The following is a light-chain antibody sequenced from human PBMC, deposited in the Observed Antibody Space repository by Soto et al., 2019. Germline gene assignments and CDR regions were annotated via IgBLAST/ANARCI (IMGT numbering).Light chain of an antibody. V-gene: IGKV1-5*03. J-gene: IGKJ1*01. CDR2: KAS. CDR1: QTISSW. CDR3: QHYNSYSEA. Sequence: IQMTQSPSTLSGFVGDRVTITCRASQTISSWLAWYQQKPGKAPKLLIYKASTLKSGVPSRFSGSGSGTEFTLTISSLQPDDFATYYCQHYNSYSEAFGQGTKVDI.